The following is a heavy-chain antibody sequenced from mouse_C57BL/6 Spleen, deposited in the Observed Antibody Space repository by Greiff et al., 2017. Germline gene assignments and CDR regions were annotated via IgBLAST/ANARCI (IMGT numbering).Heavy chain of an antibody. CDR1: GYSFTSYY. CDR3: TRYYYYGSSAWFAY. Sequence: VQLQQSGAELVKPGASVKISCKASGYSFTSYYIHWVKQRPGQGLEWIGWIYPGSGNTKYNEKFKGKATLTAETSSSTAYMQLSSLTSEDAAVYCCTRYYYYGSSAWFAYWGQGTLVTVSA. CDR2: IYPGSGNT. D-gene: IGHD1-1*01. J-gene: IGHJ3*01. V-gene: IGHV1-66*01.